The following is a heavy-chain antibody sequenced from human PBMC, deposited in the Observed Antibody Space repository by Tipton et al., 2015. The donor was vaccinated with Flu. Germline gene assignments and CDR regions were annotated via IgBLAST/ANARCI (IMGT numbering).Heavy chain of an antibody. CDR1: GFTFRTHV. V-gene: IGHV3-23*01. J-gene: IGHJ6*02. CDR3: AKDRIASKFFYNGMDV. Sequence: SGFTFRTHVMSWVRQAPGKGPEWVAVISGDGDNPHYADSVKGRFTISRDNSKNTLFLQMNSLRLEDTATYHCAKDRIASKFFYNGMDVWGQGTKVIVSS. CDR2: ISGDGDNP.